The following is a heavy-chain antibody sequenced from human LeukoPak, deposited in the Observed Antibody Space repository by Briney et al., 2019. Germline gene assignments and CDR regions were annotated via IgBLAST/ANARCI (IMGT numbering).Heavy chain of an antibody. V-gene: IGHV1-46*01. CDR3: AREGGYSDFDY. Sequence: ASVKVSCKASGYTFTNYGISWVRQAPGQGLEWMGLINPSGGSTSYAQKFQGRVTMTRDMSTSTVYMELSSLRSEDTAVYYCAREGGYSDFDYWGQGTLVTVSS. J-gene: IGHJ4*02. D-gene: IGHD5-18*01. CDR2: INPSGGST. CDR1: GYTFTNYG.